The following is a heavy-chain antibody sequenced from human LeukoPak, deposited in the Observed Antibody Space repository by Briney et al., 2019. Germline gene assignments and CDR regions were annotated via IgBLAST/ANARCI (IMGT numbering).Heavy chain of an antibody. J-gene: IGHJ4*02. V-gene: IGHV4-59*01. CDR3: ARMKIAAAPTPFDY. Sequence: PSETLSLTCSVSGGSISNYYWSWIRQPPGKGLDRIGYIYYSGSTNYNPSLKSRVTISVDTSRNQFSLKLSSVTAADTAVYYCARMKIAAAPTPFDYWGQGTLVTVSS. D-gene: IGHD6-13*01. CDR2: IYYSGST. CDR1: GGSISNYY.